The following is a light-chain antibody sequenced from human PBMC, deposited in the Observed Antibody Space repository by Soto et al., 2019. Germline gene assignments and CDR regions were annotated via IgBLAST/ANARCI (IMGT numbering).Light chain of an antibody. J-gene: IGKJ1*01. CDR3: QQYNNWPPDRT. CDR2: GAS. V-gene: IGKV3-15*01. Sequence: ETVMTQSPAALSVSPGERATLSSRASQSVGSNLAWYQQKPGQAPRLLIYGASTRATGIPARFSGSGSGTEFTLTISSLQSEDFAIYFCQQYNNWPPDRTFGQGTNIEIK. CDR1: QSVGSN.